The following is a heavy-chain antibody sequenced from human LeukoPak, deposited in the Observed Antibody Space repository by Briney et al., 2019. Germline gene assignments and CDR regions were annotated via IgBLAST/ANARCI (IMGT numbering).Heavy chain of an antibody. J-gene: IGHJ6*03. CDR1: GGSMNGGLYY. D-gene: IGHD3-16*01. CDR2: AFNSGST. Sequence: SETLSLTCSVSGGSMNGGLYYWAWIRQSPGKGLEWIGSAFNSGSTSYNPSLKSRVTISVDTSKNQFSLKLTSVTAADTAVYYCARVEGGTYFDYYYMDVWGKGTTVTVSS. V-gene: IGHV4-39*02. CDR3: ARVEGGTYFDYYYMDV.